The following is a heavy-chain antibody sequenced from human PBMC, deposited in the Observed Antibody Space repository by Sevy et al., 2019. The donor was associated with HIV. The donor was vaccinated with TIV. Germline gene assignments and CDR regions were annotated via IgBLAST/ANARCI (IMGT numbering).Heavy chain of an antibody. V-gene: IGHV3-49*04. D-gene: IGHD3-16*01. J-gene: IGHJ4*02. CDR2: LKHKAYGGTL. CDR3: TRGKGAQSIFDY. CDR1: GFTFGDYA. Sequence: GGSLRLSCTGSGFTFGDYAMSWVRQAPGKGLEWVAFLKHKAYGGTLDYAASVKGRFSISRDDSKSIAHLQMNDLKTEDTAIYYCTRGKGAQSIFDYWGQGALVTFSS.